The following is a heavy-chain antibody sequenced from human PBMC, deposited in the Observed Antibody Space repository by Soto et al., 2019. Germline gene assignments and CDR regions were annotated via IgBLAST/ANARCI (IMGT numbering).Heavy chain of an antibody. Sequence: QVQLQQWGAGLLKPSETLSLTCAVYGGSFSGYYWSWIRQPPGKGLEWIGEINHSGSTNYNPSLKSRVTISVDTSKNQFALKLSAVSAADTAVYYCASDRFYYDSSGYYPPAHTTYYYYGMDVWGQGTTVTVSS. CDR2: INHSGST. V-gene: IGHV4-34*01. CDR3: ASDRFYYDSSGYYPPAHTTYYYYGMDV. J-gene: IGHJ6*02. CDR1: GGSFSGYY. D-gene: IGHD3-22*01.